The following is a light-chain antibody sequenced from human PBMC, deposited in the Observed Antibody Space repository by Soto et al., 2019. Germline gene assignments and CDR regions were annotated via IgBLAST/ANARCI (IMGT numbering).Light chain of an antibody. CDR2: GAY. CDR3: QQYNNWPRWA. CDR1: QSVSNN. Sequence: EIVMTQSPATLSVSPGESATLSCRASQSVSNNLAWYQQKHGQAPRLLFYGAYTRATGIPARFSGSGSGTEFTLTISSLQSEDFAVYFCQQYNNWPRWACGQGTKVDIK. J-gene: IGKJ1*01. V-gene: IGKV3-15*01.